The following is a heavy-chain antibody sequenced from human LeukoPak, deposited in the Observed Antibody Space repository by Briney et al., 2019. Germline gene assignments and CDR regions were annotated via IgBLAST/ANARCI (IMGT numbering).Heavy chain of an antibody. D-gene: IGHD6-19*01. CDR2: FDPEDGET. J-gene: IGHJ4*02. CDR1: GYTLTELS. CDR3: ATLLRGAVAGAFDY. Sequence: GASLNVSCKVSGYTLTELSMHWVRQAPGKGLEWMGGFDPEDGETIYAQKFQGRVTMTEDTSTDTAYMELSSLRSEDTAVYYCATLLRGAVAGAFDYWGQGTLVTVSS. V-gene: IGHV1-24*01.